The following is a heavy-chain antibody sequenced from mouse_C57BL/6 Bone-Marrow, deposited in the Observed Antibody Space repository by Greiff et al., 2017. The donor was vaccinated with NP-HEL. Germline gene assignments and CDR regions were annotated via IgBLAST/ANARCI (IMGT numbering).Heavy chain of an antibody. D-gene: IGHD1-1*01. CDR3: AFITTVVAGNYYAMDY. CDR2: IDPANGNT. Sequence: VQLQQSVAELVRPGASVKLSCTASGFNIKNTYMHWVKQRPEQGLGWIGRIDPANGNTKYAPKFQGKATITADTSSNTAYLQLSSLTSEDTAIYYCAFITTVVAGNYYAMDYWGQGTSVTVSS. J-gene: IGHJ4*01. CDR1: GFNIKNTY. V-gene: IGHV14-3*01.